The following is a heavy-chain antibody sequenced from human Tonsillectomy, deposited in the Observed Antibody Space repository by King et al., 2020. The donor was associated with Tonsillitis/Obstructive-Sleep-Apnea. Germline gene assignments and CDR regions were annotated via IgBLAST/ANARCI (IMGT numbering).Heavy chain of an antibody. J-gene: IGHJ3*02. CDR2: IYYSGST. D-gene: IGHD2/OR15-2a*01. V-gene: IGHV4-59*01. CDR3: ARMEYRAGNAFDI. Sequence: QLQESGPGLVKPSETLSLTCTVSGGSISSYYWSWIRQPPGKGLEWIGYIYYSGSTNYNPSLKSRVTISVDTSKNQFSLKLSSVTAADTAVHYCARMEYRAGNAFDIWGQGTMVTVSS. CDR1: GGSISSYY.